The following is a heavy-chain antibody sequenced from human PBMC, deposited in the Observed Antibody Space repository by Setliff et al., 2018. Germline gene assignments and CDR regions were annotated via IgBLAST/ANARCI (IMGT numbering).Heavy chain of an antibody. D-gene: IGHD3-22*01. V-gene: IGHV1-18*01. CDR1: GYTFTSYG. CDR3: ARDSSGYMAFDI. CDR2: ISAYNGNT. J-gene: IGHJ3*02. Sequence: ASVKVSCKASGYTFTSYGISWVRQAPGQGLEWMGWISAYNGNTNYAQKLQGRVTMTTDASTSTAYMELRSLRSDDTAVYYCARDSSGYMAFDIWGQGTMVTVSS.